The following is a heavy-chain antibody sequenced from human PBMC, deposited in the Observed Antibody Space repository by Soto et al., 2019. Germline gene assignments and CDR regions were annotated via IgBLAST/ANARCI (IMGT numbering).Heavy chain of an antibody. CDR2: ISDSGDST. V-gene: IGHV3-23*01. Sequence: GGSLRLSCAASGFTFSTYAMSWVRQAPGKGLEWVSTISDSGDSTYYADSVKGRFTIPRDNSKNTLYLHMNRLRAEDTAPFYCAKSSSNWYASYFDSWGQGTLVTVSS. CDR1: GFTFSTYA. D-gene: IGHD6-13*01. J-gene: IGHJ4*02. CDR3: AKSSSNWYASYFDS.